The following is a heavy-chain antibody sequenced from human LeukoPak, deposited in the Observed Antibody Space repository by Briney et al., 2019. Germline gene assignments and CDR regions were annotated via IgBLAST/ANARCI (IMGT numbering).Heavy chain of an antibody. J-gene: IGHJ4*02. CDR1: GGSFSGYY. CDR3: ARVRPIAARRGGLDY. CDR2: INHSGST. Sequence: SETLSLTCAVYGGSFSGYYWSWIRQPPGKGLEWIREINHSGSTNYNPSLTSRVTISVDTSKNQFSLKLSSVTAADTAVYYCARVRPIAARRGGLDYWGQGTLVTVSS. V-gene: IGHV4-34*01. D-gene: IGHD6-6*01.